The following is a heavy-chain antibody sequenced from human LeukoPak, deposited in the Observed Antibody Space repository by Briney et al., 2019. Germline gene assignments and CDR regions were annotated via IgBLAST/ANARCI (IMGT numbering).Heavy chain of an antibody. J-gene: IGHJ4*02. D-gene: IGHD4-23*01. V-gene: IGHV3-23*01. CDR2: ISGSGGST. CDR1: GFTFSSYA. Sequence: GGSLRLSCAASGFTFSSYAMSWVRQAPGRGLEWVSAISGSGGSTYYADSVKGRFTISRDNSKNTLYLQMNSLTAADTAVYYCARVIRWTYYFDYWGQGTLVTVSS. CDR3: ARVIRWTYYFDY.